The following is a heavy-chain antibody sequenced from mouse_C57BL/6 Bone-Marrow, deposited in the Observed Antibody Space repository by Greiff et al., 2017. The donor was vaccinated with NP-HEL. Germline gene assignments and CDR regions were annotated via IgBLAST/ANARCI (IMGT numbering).Heavy chain of an antibody. CDR3: ASSDSSGLGGFAY. Sequence: VQLQQSGAELARPGASVKLSCKASGYTFTSYGISWVKQRTGQGLEWIGEIYPRSGNTYYNEKFKGKATLTADKSSSTAYMELHSLTSEDSAVYFCASSDSSGLGGFAYWGQGTLVTVSA. D-gene: IGHD3-2*02. V-gene: IGHV1-81*01. CDR2: IYPRSGNT. CDR1: GYTFTSYG. J-gene: IGHJ3*01.